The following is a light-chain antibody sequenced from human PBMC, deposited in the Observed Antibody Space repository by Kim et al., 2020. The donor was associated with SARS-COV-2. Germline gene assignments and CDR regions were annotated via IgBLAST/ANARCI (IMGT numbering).Light chain of an antibody. V-gene: IGKV3-11*01. Sequence: PGEGAPLSGRASQKIDTYLAWYQRRPGQAPRLLVYDASNRATGVPDRCSGSVSGTDFTLTISSLEPEDFSIYYCQQRNSWPPAVTFGGGTKVDIK. J-gene: IGKJ4*01. CDR1: QKIDTY. CDR2: DAS. CDR3: QQRNSWPPAVT.